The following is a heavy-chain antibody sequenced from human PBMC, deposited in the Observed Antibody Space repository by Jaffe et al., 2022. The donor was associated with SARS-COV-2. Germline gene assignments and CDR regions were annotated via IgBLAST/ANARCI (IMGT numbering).Heavy chain of an antibody. J-gene: IGHJ4*02. D-gene: IGHD6-19*01. CDR1: GFTFSSYA. V-gene: IGHV3-30-3*01. CDR2: ISYDGSNK. Sequence: QVQLVESGGGVVQPGRSLRLSCAASGFTFSSYAMHWVRQAPGKGLEWVAVISYDGSNKYYADSVKGRFTISRDNSKNTLYLQMNSLRAEDTAVYYCARDNSQWLVREFDYWGQGTLVTVSS. CDR3: ARDNSQWLVREFDY.